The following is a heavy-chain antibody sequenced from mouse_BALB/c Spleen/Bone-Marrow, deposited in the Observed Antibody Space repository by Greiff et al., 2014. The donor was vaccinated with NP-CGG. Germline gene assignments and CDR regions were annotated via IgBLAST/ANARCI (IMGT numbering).Heavy chain of an antibody. CDR2: INPCSGYT. CDR1: GYTFTSYT. D-gene: IGHD1-1*01. V-gene: IGHV1-4*01. Sequence: QVQLQQPGPELARPGASVKMSCKASGYTFTSYTMNWVKQSHGKSLEWIGLINPCSGYTNYNQKFKDKATLTVDKSSSTAYMELTSLTSEDSAVYYCARGDYGPFYALDYWGQGTSVTVSA. CDR3: ARGDYGPFYALDY. J-gene: IGHJ4*01.